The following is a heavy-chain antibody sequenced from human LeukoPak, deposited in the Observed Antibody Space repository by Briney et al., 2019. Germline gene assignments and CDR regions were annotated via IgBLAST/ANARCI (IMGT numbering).Heavy chain of an antibody. CDR2: IYYSGST. Sequence: SETLSLACTVSGGSISSYYWSWIRQPPGKGLEWIGYIYYSGSTSYNPSLKSRVTISVDTSKNQFSLKLSSVTAADTAVYYCARAGRVAGTLRFDYWGQGTLVTVSS. CDR1: GGSISSYY. D-gene: IGHD6-19*01. J-gene: IGHJ4*02. V-gene: IGHV4-59*01. CDR3: ARAGRVAGTLRFDY.